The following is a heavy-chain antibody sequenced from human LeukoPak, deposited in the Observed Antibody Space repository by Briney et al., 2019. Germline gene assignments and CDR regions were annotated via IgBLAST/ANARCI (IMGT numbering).Heavy chain of an antibody. CDR3: AMGASYYYYMDV. V-gene: IGHV4-59*12. CDR2: IYYSGST. CDR1: GGSISSYY. Sequence: SETLSLTCTVSGGSISSYYWSWIRQPPGKGLEWIGYIYYSGSTNYIPSLKSRVTISVDTSKNQFSLKLSSVTAADTAVYYCAMGASYYYYMDVWGKGTTVTVSS. D-gene: IGHD1-26*01. J-gene: IGHJ6*03.